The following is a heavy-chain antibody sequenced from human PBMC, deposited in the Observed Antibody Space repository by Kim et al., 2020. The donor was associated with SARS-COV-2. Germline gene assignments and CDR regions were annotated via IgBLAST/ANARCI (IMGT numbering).Heavy chain of an antibody. V-gene: IGHV4-34*01. CDR3: ARAAFIMVGGVTITQRVGFDV. J-gene: IGHJ3*01. D-gene: IGHD3-10*01. CDR1: GGSFSDF. Sequence: SETLSLTRAVYGGSFSDFWSWIRQPPGRGLEWIGEINESGSTNYNPSLKSRVSMSVDTSKSQFSLRLTSVTAADTAVYYCARAAFIMVGGVTITQRVGFDVWGQGTMVTVSS. CDR2: INESGST.